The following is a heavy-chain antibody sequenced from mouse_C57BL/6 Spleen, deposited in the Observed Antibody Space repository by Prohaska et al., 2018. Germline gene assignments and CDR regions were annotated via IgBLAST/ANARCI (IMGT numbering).Heavy chain of an antibody. CDR2: INSDGSAI. Sequence: EVQLLETGGGLVQPGGSRGLSCEGSGFTFSGFWMSWVRQTPGKTLELMGDINSDGSAINYAPSIKDRFTIFRDNDKSTLYLQMSNVRSEDTATYFCMRYGNYWYFDVWGTGTTVTVSS. D-gene: IGHD2-1*01. CDR1: GFTFSGFW. J-gene: IGHJ1*03. V-gene: IGHV11-2*01. CDR3: MRYGNYWYFDV.